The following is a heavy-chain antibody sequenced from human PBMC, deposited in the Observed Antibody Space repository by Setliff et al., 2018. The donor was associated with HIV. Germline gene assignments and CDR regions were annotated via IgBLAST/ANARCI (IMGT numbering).Heavy chain of an antibody. V-gene: IGHV4-59*08. D-gene: IGHD3-16*01. Sequence: SETLSLTCSVSGGSISGYYWNWVRQPPGKGLEWMGYIYYSGSTDHNPALKRRVTISIDTSKNQFSLNLDSVTTTDTAVYYCARRTFGSGRIDPWGQGTLVTVSS. CDR1: GGSISGYY. CDR2: IYYSGST. CDR3: ARRTFGSGRIDP. J-gene: IGHJ5*02.